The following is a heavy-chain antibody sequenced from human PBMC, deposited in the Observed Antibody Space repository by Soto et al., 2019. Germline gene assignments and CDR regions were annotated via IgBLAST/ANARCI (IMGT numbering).Heavy chain of an antibody. CDR2: ISYDGSNK. CDR3: AKDANSYFDY. Sequence: GGSLRLSCAASGFTFSSYGMHWVRQAPGKGLEWVAVISYDGSNKYYADSVKGRFTISRDNSKNTLYLQMNSLRAEDTAVYYCAKDANSYFDYWGQGTLVTVSS. CDR1: GFTFSSYG. D-gene: IGHD1-1*01. V-gene: IGHV3-30*18. J-gene: IGHJ4*02.